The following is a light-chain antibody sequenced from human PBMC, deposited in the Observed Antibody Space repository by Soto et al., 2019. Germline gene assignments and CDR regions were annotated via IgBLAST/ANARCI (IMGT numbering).Light chain of an antibody. CDR2: SNV. CDR1: SSNIGSNP. Sequence: QSVLTQSPSVSGTPGQRVPISCAGSSSNIGSNPVRWYQQVPGTAPKVLISSNVQRTSGVPDRFSGSKSGTSASLAIGGLQSEDEAYYYCAAWDGSLNGWVFGGGTKLTVL. V-gene: IGLV1-44*01. CDR3: AAWDGSLNGWV. J-gene: IGLJ3*02.